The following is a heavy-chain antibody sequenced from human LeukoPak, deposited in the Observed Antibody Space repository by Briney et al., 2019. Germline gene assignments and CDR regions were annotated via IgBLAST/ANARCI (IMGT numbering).Heavy chain of an antibody. V-gene: IGHV3-23*01. CDR2: ISGSGGST. Sequence: GGSLRLSCAASGFTFSSYAMTWVRQAPGKGLEWVSAISGSGGSTYYADSAKGRFTISRDNSKKTLYLQMNRLRAEDTAVYYCAKAVRHCANGVCYSAYFYYPGMDVWGQGTKVTVSS. J-gene: IGHJ6*02. CDR3: AKAVRHCANGVCYSAYFYYPGMDV. CDR1: GFTFSSYA. D-gene: IGHD2-8*01.